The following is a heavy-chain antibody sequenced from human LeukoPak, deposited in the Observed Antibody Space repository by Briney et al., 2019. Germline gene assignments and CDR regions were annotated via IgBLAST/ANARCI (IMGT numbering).Heavy chain of an antibody. V-gene: IGHV4-61*02. CDR3: ARASVGATNWFDP. Sequence: SETLSLTCTVSGGSISSGSYYWSWIRQPAGKGLEWIGRIYTSGSTNYNPSLKSRVTISVDTSKNQFSLKLSSVTAADTAVYYCARASVGATNWFDPWGQGTLVTVSS. D-gene: IGHD1-26*01. CDR1: GGSISSGSYY. J-gene: IGHJ5*02. CDR2: IYTSGST.